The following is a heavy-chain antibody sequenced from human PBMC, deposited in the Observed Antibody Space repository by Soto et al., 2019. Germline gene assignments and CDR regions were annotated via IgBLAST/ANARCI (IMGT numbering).Heavy chain of an antibody. CDR2: IYYSGST. D-gene: IGHD3-16*01. V-gene: IGHV4-39*01. J-gene: IGHJ6*02. Sequence: QLQLQESGPGLVKPSETLSLTCTVSGGSISSSSYYWGWIRQPPGKGLEWIGSIYYSGSTYYNPSLKXXVXIXXDTSKNQFSLKLSSVTAADTAVYYCARRGHYGMDVWGQGTTVTVSS. CDR3: ARRGHYGMDV. CDR1: GGSISSSSYY.